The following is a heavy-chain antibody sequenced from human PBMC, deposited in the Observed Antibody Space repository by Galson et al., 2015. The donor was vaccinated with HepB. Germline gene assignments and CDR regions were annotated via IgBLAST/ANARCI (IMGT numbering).Heavy chain of an antibody. Sequence: SLRLSCAASGFTFSNFGMHWVRLAPGKGLEWMAYISYDGSTSYYAESVKGRFTISRDNSKNTLYLQMSSLRAEDTAVYYCAKDIYDSSGFRYYFDYWGQGTLVTVSS. D-gene: IGHD3-22*01. J-gene: IGHJ4*02. V-gene: IGHV3-30*18. CDR2: ISYDGSTS. CDR1: GFTFSNFG. CDR3: AKDIYDSSGFRYYFDY.